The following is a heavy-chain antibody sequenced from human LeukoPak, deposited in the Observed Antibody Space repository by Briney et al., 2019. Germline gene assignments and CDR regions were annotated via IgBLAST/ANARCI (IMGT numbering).Heavy chain of an antibody. Sequence: PSETLSRTCTVSGGSISSGGYYWSWIRQHPGKGLEWIGYIYYSGSTYYNPSLKSRVTISVDTSKNQFSLKLSSVTAADTAVYYCARVQSSAVDYWGQGTLVTVSS. CDR3: ARVQSSAVDY. V-gene: IGHV4-31*03. CDR2: IYYSGST. J-gene: IGHJ4*02. D-gene: IGHD3-22*01. CDR1: GGSISSGGYY.